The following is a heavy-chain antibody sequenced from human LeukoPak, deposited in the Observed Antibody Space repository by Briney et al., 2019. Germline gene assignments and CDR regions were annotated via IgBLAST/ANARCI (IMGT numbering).Heavy chain of an antibody. CDR3: ARGGSGATVGYFDY. CDR2: INAGTGNT. V-gene: IGHV1-3*01. CDR1: GYIFTNYA. J-gene: IGHJ4*02. Sequence: ASVKVSCKASGYIFTNYALHWVRHAPGQRLEWMGWINAGTGNTKYSQKVQGRVTITRGTSASTAYTELSSLRSEDTAVYYCARGGSGATVGYFDYWDQGTLVTVSS. D-gene: IGHD3-10*01.